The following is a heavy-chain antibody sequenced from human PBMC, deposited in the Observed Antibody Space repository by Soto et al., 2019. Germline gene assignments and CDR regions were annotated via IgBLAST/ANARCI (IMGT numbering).Heavy chain of an antibody. CDR3: VKEGYMRSDWYGKFDC. D-gene: IGHD6-19*01. Sequence: AGGSLRLSCSASGFTFNTFAMHWVRQTPGKGLEFVSAISSNGGNTYYADSVKGRFAISRDNSKNTLYLQMYSLRPEDTALYYCVKEGYMRSDWYGKFDCWGQGTLVTV. CDR2: ISSNGGNT. CDR1: GFTFNTFA. J-gene: IGHJ4*02. V-gene: IGHV3-64D*06.